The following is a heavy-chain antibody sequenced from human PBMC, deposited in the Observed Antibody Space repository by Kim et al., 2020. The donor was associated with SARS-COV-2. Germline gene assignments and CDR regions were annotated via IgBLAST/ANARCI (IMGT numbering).Heavy chain of an antibody. CDR1: GGSISSGDYY. Sequence: SETLSLTCTVSGGSISSGDYYWSWIRQPPGKGLEWIGYIYYSGSTYYNPSLKSRVTISVDTSKNQFSLKLSSVTAADTAVYYCARVMDIVVVPAASNWFDPWGQGTLVTVSS. D-gene: IGHD2-2*03. V-gene: IGHV4-30-4*01. CDR3: ARVMDIVVVPAASNWFDP. J-gene: IGHJ5*02. CDR2: IYYSGST.